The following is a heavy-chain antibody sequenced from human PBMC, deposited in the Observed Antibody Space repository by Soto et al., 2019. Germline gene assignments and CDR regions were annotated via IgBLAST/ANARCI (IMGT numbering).Heavy chain of an antibody. V-gene: IGHV5-10-1*01. D-gene: IGHD2-2*02. CDR3: ARQYCRSTSCHIGWFDP. CDR1: GYSFTNYW. J-gene: IGHJ5*02. Sequence: GESLKISCKGSGYSFTNYWISWVRQMPGKGLEWMGRIDPSDSYTKHSPSFQGHVTISADKSISTAYLQWSSLKASDTAMYYCARQYCRSTSCHIGWFDPWGEGTLGTVS. CDR2: IDPSDSYT.